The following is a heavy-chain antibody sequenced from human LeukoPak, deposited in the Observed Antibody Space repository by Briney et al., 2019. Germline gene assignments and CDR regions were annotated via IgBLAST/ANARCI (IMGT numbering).Heavy chain of an antibody. D-gene: IGHD4-23*01. CDR3: ASLYGGNI. CDR2: ISYDGSNK. CDR1: GFTFSSYA. Sequence: GRSLRLSCAASGFTFSSYAMHWVRQAPGKGLEWVAVISYDGSNKYYADSVKGRFTISRDNSKNTLYLQMNSLRAEDTAVYYCASLYGGNIWGQGTMVTVSS. J-gene: IGHJ3*02. V-gene: IGHV3-30-3*01.